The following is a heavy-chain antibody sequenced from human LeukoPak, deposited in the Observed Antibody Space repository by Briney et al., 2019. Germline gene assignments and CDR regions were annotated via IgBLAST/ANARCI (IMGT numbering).Heavy chain of an antibody. CDR3: AKDWQQAYAEYFQH. J-gene: IGHJ1*01. CDR1: GFTFSSYS. Sequence: GGSLRVSCAASGFTFSSYSMNWVRQAPGKGLEWVSAISGSGGSTYYADSVKGRFTISRDNSKNTLYLQMNSLRAEDTAVYYCAKDWQQAYAEYFQHWGQGTLVTVSS. CDR2: ISGSGGST. D-gene: IGHD6-13*01. V-gene: IGHV3-23*01.